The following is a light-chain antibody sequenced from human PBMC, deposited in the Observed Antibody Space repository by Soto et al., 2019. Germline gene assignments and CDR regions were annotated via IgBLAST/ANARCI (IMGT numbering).Light chain of an antibody. CDR3: AAWDASLDGYV. J-gene: IGLJ1*01. CDR2: SYD. CDR1: SSNLGDNT. Sequence: QAVVTQPPSASGTPGQRVTISCSTSSSNLGDNTVNWYQQVPGTAPKLLIYSYDQRPSGVADRFSGSKSGTSASLAISGLQSEDEADYYCAAWDASLDGYVFGTGTKLTVL. V-gene: IGLV1-44*01.